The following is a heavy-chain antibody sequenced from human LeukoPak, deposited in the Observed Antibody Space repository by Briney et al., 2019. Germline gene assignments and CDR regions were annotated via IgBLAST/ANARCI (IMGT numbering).Heavy chain of an antibody. D-gene: IGHD1-1*01. J-gene: IGHJ6*02. V-gene: IGHV3-33*01. Sequence: PGGSLRLSCAASGFTFNTYGIHWVRQAPDNGLEWVAVIWYEGINKYYTDSVKGRFTISRDQSKNTVHLQMNSLRVEDTAVYYCARDLGVNSLSYHGVDVWGQGTTVTVSS. CDR2: IWYEGINK. CDR3: ARDLGVNSLSYHGVDV. CDR1: GFTFNTYG.